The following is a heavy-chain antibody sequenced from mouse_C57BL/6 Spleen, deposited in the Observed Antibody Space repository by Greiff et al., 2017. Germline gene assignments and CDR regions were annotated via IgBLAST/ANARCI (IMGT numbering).Heavy chain of an antibody. V-gene: IGHV14-4*01. CDR3: TTKNDGYYPTWFAY. D-gene: IGHD2-3*01. J-gene: IGHJ3*01. CDR1: GFNIKDDY. Sequence: EVKLQESGAELVRPGASVKLSCTASGFNIKDDYMHWVKQRPEQGLEWIGWIDPENGDTEYASKFQGKATITADPSSNTAYLQLSSLTSEDTAAYYCTTKNDGYYPTWFAYWGQGTLVTVSA. CDR2: IDPENGDT.